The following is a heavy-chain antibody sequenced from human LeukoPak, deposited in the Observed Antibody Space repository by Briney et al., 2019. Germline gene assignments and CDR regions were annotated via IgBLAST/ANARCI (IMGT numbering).Heavy chain of an antibody. CDR2: ISSSSSTI. V-gene: IGHV3-48*04. Sequence: GGSLRLSCAASGFTFSSYSMNWVRQAPGKGLEWVSYISSSSSTIYYADSVKGRFTISRDNAKNSLYLQMNSLRAEDTAVYCARVLTGSWDWFDPWGQGTLVTVSS. D-gene: IGHD2-8*02. J-gene: IGHJ5*02. CDR3: RVLTGSWDWFDP. CDR1: GFTFSSYS.